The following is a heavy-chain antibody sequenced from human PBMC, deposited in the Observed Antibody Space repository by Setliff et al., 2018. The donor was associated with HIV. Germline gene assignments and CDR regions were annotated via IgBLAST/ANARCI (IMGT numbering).Heavy chain of an antibody. Sequence: AASVKVSCKASGYTFTSYCVHWVRQAPGQGLEWMGIISPSGGSIAYAQRFQGRVTMTRDTSTNTVYMDLRNLRSEDTAVYYCARNQGDASGWYAGDYWGHGTLVTVSS. D-gene: IGHD6-19*01. CDR2: ISPSGGSI. J-gene: IGHJ4*01. CDR3: ARNQGDASGWYAGDY. CDR1: GYTFTSYC. V-gene: IGHV1-46*01.